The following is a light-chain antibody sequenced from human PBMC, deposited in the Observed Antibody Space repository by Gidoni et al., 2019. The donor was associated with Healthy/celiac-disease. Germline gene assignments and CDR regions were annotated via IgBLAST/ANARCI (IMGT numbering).Light chain of an antibody. CDR1: RSDVGSYNL. J-gene: IGLJ2*01. Sequence: QSALTQPASVSGSPGQSSTITCTGTRSDVGSYNLVSWYQQHPGKAPKLMIYEGSKRPSGVSNLFSGSKSGNTASLTISGLQAEDEADYYCCSYACSSILFGGGTKLTVL. V-gene: IGLV2-23*01. CDR2: EGS. CDR3: CSYACSSIL.